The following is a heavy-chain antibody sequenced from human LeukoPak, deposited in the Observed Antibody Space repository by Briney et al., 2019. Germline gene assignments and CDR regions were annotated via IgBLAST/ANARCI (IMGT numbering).Heavy chain of an antibody. Sequence: ASVKVSCKVSGYTLTELSMHWVRQAPGKGLECLGRFDPEDGETIYAQKFQGRVTMTGDTSTDTADMELSSLRSGDTAVYYCATGDYDSSAYSGSFDYWGQGTLVTVSS. J-gene: IGHJ4*02. CDR3: ATGDYDSSAYSGSFDY. CDR2: FDPEDGET. V-gene: IGHV1-24*01. CDR1: GYTLTELS. D-gene: IGHD3-22*01.